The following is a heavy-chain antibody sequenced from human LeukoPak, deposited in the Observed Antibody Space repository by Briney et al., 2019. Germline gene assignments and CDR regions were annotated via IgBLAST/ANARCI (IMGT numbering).Heavy chain of an antibody. Sequence: SETLSLTCTVSGGSISSGSYYWTWIRQPAGKGLEWIGRIYSSGSTNYNPSLKSRVTISVDTSKNQFSLKLSSVTAADTAVYYCARESGDWAQGDWFDPWGQGTLVTVSS. CDR3: ARESGDWAQGDWFDP. J-gene: IGHJ5*02. D-gene: IGHD3/OR15-3a*01. CDR1: GGSISSGSYY. V-gene: IGHV4-61*02. CDR2: IYSSGST.